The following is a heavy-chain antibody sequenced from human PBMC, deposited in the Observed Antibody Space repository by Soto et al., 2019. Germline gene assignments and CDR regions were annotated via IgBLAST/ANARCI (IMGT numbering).Heavy chain of an antibody. Sequence: ASETLSLTCTVSGGSISSSSYYWGWIRQPPGKGLEWIGSIYYSGSTYYNPSLKSRVTISVDTSKNQFSLKLSSVTAADTAVYYCASKLLQLWLLDYWGQGTLVTVSS. J-gene: IGHJ4*02. CDR2: IYYSGST. D-gene: IGHD5-18*01. CDR1: GGSISSSSYY. CDR3: ASKLLQLWLLDY. V-gene: IGHV4-39*01.